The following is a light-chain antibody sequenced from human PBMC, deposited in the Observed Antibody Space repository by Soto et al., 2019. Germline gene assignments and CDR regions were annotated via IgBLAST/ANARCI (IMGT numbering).Light chain of an antibody. CDR3: QQYTNWPKT. V-gene: IGKV3D-15*01. J-gene: IGKJ1*01. CDR2: AAS. Sequence: EILMTESPATVSVSPGERATLSCRANQSISGNLVWYQQKPGQAPRLLIYAASTRATGIPARFSGSGSGTEFTLTISSLQSEDFAVYYCQQYTNWPKTFGQGTKVDIK. CDR1: QSISGN.